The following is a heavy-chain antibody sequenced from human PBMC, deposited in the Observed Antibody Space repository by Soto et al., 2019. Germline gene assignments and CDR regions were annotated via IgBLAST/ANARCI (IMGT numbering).Heavy chain of an antibody. J-gene: IGHJ2*01. CDR2: ISGSGIST. V-gene: IGHV3-23*01. CDR1: GFTFRRYA. CDR3: AKEPVGPDWYFDL. Sequence: DAQLLESGGGLVQPGGSLRLYCAASGFTFRRYAMSWVRQAPGKGLEWVSGISGSGISTHYADSVKGRFTVSRDNSKNTLYLQMNSLRAEDTALYNCAKEPVGPDWYFDLWGRGTLVTVSS.